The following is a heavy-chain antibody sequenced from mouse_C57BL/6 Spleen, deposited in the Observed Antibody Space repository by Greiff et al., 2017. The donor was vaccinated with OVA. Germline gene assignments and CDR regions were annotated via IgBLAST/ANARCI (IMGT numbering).Heavy chain of an antibody. CDR2: ISSGSSTI. V-gene: IGHV5-17*01. CDR3: ARQGYYYGSSYVEFAY. D-gene: IGHD1-1*01. CDR1: GFTFSDYG. J-gene: IGHJ3*01. Sequence: VQLKESGGGLVKPGGSLKLSCAASGFTFSDYGMHWVRQAPEKGLEWVAYISSGSSTIYYADTVKGRFTISRDNAKNTLFLQMTSLRSEDTAMYYCARQGYYYGSSYVEFAYWGQGTLVTVSA.